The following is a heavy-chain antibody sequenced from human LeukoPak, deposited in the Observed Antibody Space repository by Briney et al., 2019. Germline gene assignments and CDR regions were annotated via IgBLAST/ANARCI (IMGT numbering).Heavy chain of an antibody. CDR2: IYPGDSDT. D-gene: IGHD2-15*01. CDR1: GYSFTSYW. CDR3: ARGCSGGSCYRPEYFQH. V-gene: IGHV5-51*01. J-gene: IGHJ1*01. Sequence: GESLKISCKGSGYSFTSYWIGWVRQMPGKGLEWMGIIYPGDSDTRYSPSFQGQVTISADKSISTAYLQWSSLKASDAAMYYCARGCSGGSCYRPEYFQHWGQGTLVTVSS.